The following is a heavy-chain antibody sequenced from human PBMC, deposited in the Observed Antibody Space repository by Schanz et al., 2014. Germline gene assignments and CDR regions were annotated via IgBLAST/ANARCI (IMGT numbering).Heavy chain of an antibody. Sequence: VQLVESGGGVVQPGRSLRLSCAASGFSFSDYYMSWIRQAPGKGLEWISFINTGSNYINYADSVKGRFTISRDNSKNTPYLQMNSLIAEDTAVYYCARDCLLQHLGSSCCDYSMDVWGQGTPVTVSS. D-gene: IGHD6-13*01. J-gene: IGHJ6*03. CDR3: ARDCLLQHLGSSCCDYSMDV. CDR2: INTGSNYI. CDR1: GFSFSDYY. V-gene: IGHV3-11*06.